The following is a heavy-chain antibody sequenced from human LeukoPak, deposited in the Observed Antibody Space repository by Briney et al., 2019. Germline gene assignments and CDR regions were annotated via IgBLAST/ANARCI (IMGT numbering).Heavy chain of an antibody. D-gene: IGHD3-22*01. Sequence: PSETLSLTCAVSGGSISSSNWWSWVRQPPGKGLEWIGEIYHSGSTNYNPSLKSRVTISVDTSKNQFSLKLSSVTAADTAVYYCARVEDYYDSSVPYWGQGTLVTVSS. CDR2: IYHSGST. J-gene: IGHJ4*02. CDR1: GGSISSSNW. CDR3: ARVEDYYDSSVPY. V-gene: IGHV4-4*02.